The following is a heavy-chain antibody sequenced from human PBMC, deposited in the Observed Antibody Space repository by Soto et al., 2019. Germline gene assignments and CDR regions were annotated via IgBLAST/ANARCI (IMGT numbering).Heavy chain of an antibody. CDR1: GGSFSGYY. CDR2: VYYSGSS. Sequence: SETLSLTCAVYGGSFSGYYWNWIRQPPGKGLEWIANVYYSGSSYYNPSLKSRLTISVDTTKNQFSLQLKSMTAADTAVYYCAKLSCTSSTCYFPGWFDPWGQGTLVTVSS. CDR3: AKLSCTSSTCYFPGWFDP. J-gene: IGHJ5*02. V-gene: IGHV4-34*09. D-gene: IGHD2-2*01.